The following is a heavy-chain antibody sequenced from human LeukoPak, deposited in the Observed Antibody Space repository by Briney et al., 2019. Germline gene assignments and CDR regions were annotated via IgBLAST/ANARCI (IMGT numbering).Heavy chain of an antibody. D-gene: IGHD3-3*01. Sequence: GGSLRLSCAASGFTFSRYWMSWVRQAPGKGLEWVANIKHDGSEKYYVDSVKGRFTISRDNAKNALYLQMNSLRAEDTAVYYCAREPEGRYLERSIEQARGGQGTLVTVSS. CDR2: IKHDGSEK. V-gene: IGHV3-7*01. CDR1: GFTFSRYW. CDR3: AREPEGRYLERSIEQAR. J-gene: IGHJ4*02.